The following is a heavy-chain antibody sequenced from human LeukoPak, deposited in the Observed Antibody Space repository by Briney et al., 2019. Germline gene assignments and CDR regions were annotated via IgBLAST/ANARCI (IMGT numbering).Heavy chain of an antibody. Sequence: SETLSLTCTVSGGSISSYYWSWIRQPPGKGLEWIGSIYYSGSTYYNPSLKSRVTISVDTSKNQFPLKLSSVTAADTAVYYCARPTMVRGVIDYWGQGTLVTVSS. V-gene: IGHV4-59*05. J-gene: IGHJ4*02. CDR2: IYYSGST. D-gene: IGHD3-10*01. CDR1: GGSISSYY. CDR3: ARPTMVRGVIDY.